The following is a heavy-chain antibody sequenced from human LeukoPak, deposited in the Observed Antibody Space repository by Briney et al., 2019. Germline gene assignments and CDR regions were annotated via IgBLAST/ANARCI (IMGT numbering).Heavy chain of an antibody. CDR3: ARVTGYRIEDYFDY. D-gene: IGHD6-13*01. CDR2: IYYSGST. V-gene: IGHV4-59*01. Sequence: SETLSLTCTVSGGSISSYYWGWIRQPPGKGLEWIGYIYYSGSTNYNPSLKSRVTISVETSKNEFSLKLRSVTAADTAVYYCARVTGYRIEDYFDYWGQGTLVTVSS. CDR1: GGSISSYY. J-gene: IGHJ4*02.